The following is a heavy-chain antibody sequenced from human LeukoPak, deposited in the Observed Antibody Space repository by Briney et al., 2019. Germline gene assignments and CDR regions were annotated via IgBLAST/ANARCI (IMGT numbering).Heavy chain of an antibody. V-gene: IGHV1-18*01. Sequence: ASVKVSCKASGYTFTSYGISWVRQAPGQGLGWMGWISADNGNTKYAQKLQGRVTMTTDTSTSTAYMELRSLRSDDTAVYYCARDWAPLSGNYYDAWFDPWGQGTLVTVSS. CDR2: ISADNGNT. CDR1: GYTFTSYG. J-gene: IGHJ5*02. D-gene: IGHD1-26*01. CDR3: ARDWAPLSGNYYDAWFDP.